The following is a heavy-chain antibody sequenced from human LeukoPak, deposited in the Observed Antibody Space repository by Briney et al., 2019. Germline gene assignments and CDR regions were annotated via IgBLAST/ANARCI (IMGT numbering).Heavy chain of an antibody. V-gene: IGHV4-34*01. CDR3: AEGTKSFFDY. Sequence: SETLSLTCAVYGGSFSGYYWSWIRQPPGKGLEWIGEVNHSGSTNYNPSLKSRVTISVDTSKNQFSLKLSSVTAADTAVYYCAEGTKSFFDYWGQGTLVTVSS. D-gene: IGHD3-10*01. CDR2: VNHSGST. J-gene: IGHJ4*02. CDR1: GGSFSGYY.